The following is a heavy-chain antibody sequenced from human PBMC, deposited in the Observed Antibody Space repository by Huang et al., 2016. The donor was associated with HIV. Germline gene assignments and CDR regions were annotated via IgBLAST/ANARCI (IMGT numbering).Heavy chain of an antibody. CDR2: SSPSSSFI. CDR1: GFSLDSFN. J-gene: IGHJ4*02. Sequence: EVQLVDSGGGLVKPGGSLRLSCAASGFSLDSFNMFWVRQTPAKGLQWVESSSPSSSFIEYADSVKGRFSISRDNAKNSLYLQMNSLRGEDTAVYYCVKDRGQQLSPSDSWGQGTLVTVSS. CDR3: VKDRGQQLSPSDS. V-gene: IGHV3-21*01. D-gene: IGHD6-13*01.